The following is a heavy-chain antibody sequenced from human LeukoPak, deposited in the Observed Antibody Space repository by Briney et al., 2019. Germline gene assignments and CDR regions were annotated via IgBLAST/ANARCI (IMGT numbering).Heavy chain of an antibody. D-gene: IGHD3-10*01. CDR1: GFSLTTSGMC. CDR2: IDWDDDK. CDR3: ARTRFGDQGSRIDF. V-gene: IGHV2-70*17. Sequence: SGPTLVNPTQILTLTCTFSGFSLTTSGMCVSWIRQPPGKALEWLARIDWDDDKFYSTSLKTRLTISKDTSKNHVVLTMTNMDTVDTATYYCARTRFGDQGSRIDFWGQGTLVTVSS. J-gene: IGHJ4*02.